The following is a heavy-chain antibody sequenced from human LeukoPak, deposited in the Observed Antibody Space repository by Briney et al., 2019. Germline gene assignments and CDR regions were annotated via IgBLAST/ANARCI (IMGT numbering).Heavy chain of an antibody. Sequence: GGSLRLSCAASGFTFSSYGMHWVRQAPGKGLEWVAGISYDGSNKCYADSVKGRFTISRDNSKNTLYLQMNSLRAEDTAVYYCAGDPWLPRGWGQGTLVTVSS. J-gene: IGHJ4*02. V-gene: IGHV3-30*03. CDR1: GFTFSSYG. CDR2: ISYDGSNK. CDR3: AGDPWLPRG. D-gene: IGHD6-19*01.